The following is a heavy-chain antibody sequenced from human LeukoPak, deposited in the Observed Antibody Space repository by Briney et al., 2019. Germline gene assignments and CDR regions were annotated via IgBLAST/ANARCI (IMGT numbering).Heavy chain of an antibody. J-gene: IGHJ3*02. Sequence: SEPLSLPCIVSGGSISSGGYSWRWFRQHPGKGLEWIGYIYYSGSTYYNPSLKSRVTISVDTSKNQFSLKLSSVTAADTAVYYCARGYAFDIWGQGTMVTVSS. V-gene: IGHV4-31*03. CDR1: GGSISSGGYS. CDR2: IYYSGST. CDR3: ARGYAFDI.